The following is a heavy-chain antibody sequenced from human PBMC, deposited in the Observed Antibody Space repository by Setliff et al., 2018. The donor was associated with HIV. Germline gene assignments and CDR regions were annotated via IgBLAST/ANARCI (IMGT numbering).Heavy chain of an antibody. D-gene: IGHD7-27*01. CDR2: TSHSGKT. J-gene: IGHJ3*02. CDR1: GGPLSGHY. Sequence: SETLSLTCAVYGGPLSGHYWSWIRQPPGQGLEWIGETSHSGKTNYNPSLKSRVTISVDTSKNQFSVKLSSVTAADTAVYYCARALGTPTVDIWGQGTMVT. V-gene: IGHV4-34*01. CDR3: ARALGTPTVDI.